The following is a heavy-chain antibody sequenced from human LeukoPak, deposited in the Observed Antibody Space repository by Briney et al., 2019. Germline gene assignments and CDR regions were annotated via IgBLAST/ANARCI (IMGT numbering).Heavy chain of an antibody. CDR2: INPNSGGT. J-gene: IGHJ4*01. Sequence: GASVKVSCKASGYTFTCYYMHWVRQAPGQGLEWMGWINPNSGGTNYAQKFQGRVTLTRDTSNNTAYMELSRLRSDDTAIYFCGRFLGRAPPDYWGHGTLVTVSS. CDR3: GRFLGRAPPDY. CDR1: GYTFTCYY. D-gene: IGHD3-3*01. V-gene: IGHV1-2*02.